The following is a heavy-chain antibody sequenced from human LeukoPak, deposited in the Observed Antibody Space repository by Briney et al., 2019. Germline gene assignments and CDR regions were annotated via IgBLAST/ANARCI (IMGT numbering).Heavy chain of an antibody. CDR3: ARGQWLVTSDY. CDR1: GVSISSSNSY. CDR2: IYYSGNT. D-gene: IGHD6-19*01. J-gene: IGHJ4*02. Sequence: SETLSLTCTVSGVSISSSNSYWGWIRQPPGTGLEWIGSIYYSGNTYYNASLKSQVSISIDTSKNRFSLKLSSVTAADTALYYCARGQWLVTSDYWGQGTLVTVSS. V-gene: IGHV4-39*07.